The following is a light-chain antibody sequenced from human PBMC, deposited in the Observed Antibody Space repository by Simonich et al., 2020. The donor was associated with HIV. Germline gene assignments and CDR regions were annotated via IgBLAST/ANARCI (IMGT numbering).Light chain of an antibody. J-gene: IGKJ1*01. CDR1: KSVLYSSNHKNY. Sequence: DIVMTQSPDSLAVSLGERATINCKSSKSVLYSSNHKNYLAWHQQKSGQPPKLLIYWAATRECGVPDRFSGSGSGTDFTLTISSLQAEDVAVYYCQQYYSTPPTFGQGTKVEIK. V-gene: IGKV4-1*01. CDR3: QQYYSTPPT. CDR2: WAA.